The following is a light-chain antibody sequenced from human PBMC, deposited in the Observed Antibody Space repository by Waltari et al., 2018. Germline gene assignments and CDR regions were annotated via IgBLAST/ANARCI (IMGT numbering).Light chain of an antibody. CDR1: QSVSSS. CDR2: SAS. Sequence: EIVLTQSPATLSLSPGERATLSCRASQSVSSSLAWYQQKPGQAPRLLIYSASNRATGIPARFSGSGSGTDFTLTISNLEPEDFAVYYCQQYYGVPLTFGGGTKVEIK. CDR3: QQYYGVPLT. V-gene: IGKV3-11*01. J-gene: IGKJ4*01.